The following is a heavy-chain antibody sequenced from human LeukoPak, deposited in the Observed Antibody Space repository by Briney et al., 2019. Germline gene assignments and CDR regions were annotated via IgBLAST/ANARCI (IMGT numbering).Heavy chain of an antibody. Sequence: SETLSLTCTVSGGSIRSYYWSWIQQPPGKGLEWIGYIYYSGSTNYNPSLKSRVTISVDTSKNQFSLKLSSVTAADTATYYCAGGSSWYKVDYWGQGTLVTVSS. D-gene: IGHD6-13*01. V-gene: IGHV4-59*01. CDR1: GGSIRSYY. J-gene: IGHJ4*02. CDR2: IYYSGST. CDR3: AGGSSWYKVDY.